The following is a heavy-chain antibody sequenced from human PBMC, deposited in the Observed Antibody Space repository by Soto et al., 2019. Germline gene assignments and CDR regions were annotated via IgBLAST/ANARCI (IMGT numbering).Heavy chain of an antibody. V-gene: IGHV4-39*01. CDR2: IYYGGST. CDR1: GGSITSSSYY. CDR3: ATYTDGWTSDY. J-gene: IGHJ4*02. D-gene: IGHD6-19*01. Sequence: PSETLSLTCTVSGGSITSSSYYWAWIRQPPGKGLEWIGNIYYGGSTSYAPSLKSRVIISVDTSKNQFSLKLTSVTAADTAVYFCATYTDGWTSDYWGQGTLVTVSS.